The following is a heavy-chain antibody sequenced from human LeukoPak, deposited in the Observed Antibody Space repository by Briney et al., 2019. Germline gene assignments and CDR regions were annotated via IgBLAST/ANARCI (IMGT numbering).Heavy chain of an antibody. D-gene: IGHD3-22*01. Sequence: SQTLSLTCAISGDSVSSNSAAWNWIRQSPSRGLEWLGRTYYRSKWYNAVSVKSRITINPDTSKNQFSLQLNSVTPEDTAVYYCARDSSGYPYYFDYWGQGTLVTVSS. CDR2: TYYRSKWY. CDR3: ARDSSGYPYYFDY. CDR1: GDSVSSNSAA. J-gene: IGHJ4*02. V-gene: IGHV6-1*01.